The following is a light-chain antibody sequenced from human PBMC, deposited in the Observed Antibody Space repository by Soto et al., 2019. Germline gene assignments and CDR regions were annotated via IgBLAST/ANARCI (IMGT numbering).Light chain of an antibody. V-gene: IGKV1-5*01. Sequence: DIQMTQSPSTLSASVGDRVTITCRASQSISIFLAWYQQKAGKAPKLLIYGASSLESGVPSRFSGSGSGTEFTLTISSLQPDDFATYYCQQYNSYSGTFGQGTKVDIK. CDR3: QQYNSYSGT. CDR1: QSISIF. J-gene: IGKJ1*01. CDR2: GAS.